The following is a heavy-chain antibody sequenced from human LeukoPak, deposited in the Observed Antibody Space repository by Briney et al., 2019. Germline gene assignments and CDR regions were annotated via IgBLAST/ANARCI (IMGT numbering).Heavy chain of an antibody. D-gene: IGHD3-16*01. V-gene: IGHV4-39*07. Sequence: SETLSLTCAVSGGSISSNSYYWGWIRQPPGKGLEWIGSIYYSGSTYYNPSLKSRVTISVDTSKNQFSLKLSSVTAADTAVYYCARDRFTGEFDYWGQGTLVTVSS. CDR1: GGSISSNSYY. CDR2: IYYSGST. CDR3: ARDRFTGEFDY. J-gene: IGHJ4*02.